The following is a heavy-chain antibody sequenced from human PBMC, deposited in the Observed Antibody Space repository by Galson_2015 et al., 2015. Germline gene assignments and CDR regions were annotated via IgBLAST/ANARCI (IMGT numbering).Heavy chain of an antibody. Sequence: PALVKPTQTLTLPCTFSGFPLSTSGVGVGWIRQPPGKALEWLALIYWDDDKRYSPSLKSRLTITKDTSKNQVVLTMTNMDPVDTATYYCAHIIAATATLIAWGQGSLVTVSS. D-gene: IGHD6-13*01. J-gene: IGHJ5*02. V-gene: IGHV2-5*02. CDR1: GFPLSTSGVG. CDR3: AHIIAATATLIA. CDR2: IYWDDDK.